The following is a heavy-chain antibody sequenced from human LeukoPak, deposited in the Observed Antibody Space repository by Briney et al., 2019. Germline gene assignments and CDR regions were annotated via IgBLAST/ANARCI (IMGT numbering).Heavy chain of an antibody. Sequence: SCKASGYTFTSYGMHWVRQAPGKGLEWVAFIRYDGSNKYYADSVKGRFTISRDNSKNTLYLQMNSLRAEDTAVYYCARSGPRPKAIDYWGQGTLVTVSS. D-gene: IGHD1-26*01. J-gene: IGHJ4*02. V-gene: IGHV3-30*02. CDR3: ARSGPRPKAIDY. CDR2: IRYDGSNK. CDR1: GYTFTSYG.